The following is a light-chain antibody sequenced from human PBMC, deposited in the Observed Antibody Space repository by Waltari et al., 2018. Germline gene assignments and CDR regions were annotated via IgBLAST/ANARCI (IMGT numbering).Light chain of an antibody. CDR2: MTS. V-gene: IGKV1-5*03. CDR1: QNIGRW. Sequence: DIQMTQSPSTLSASVGDRVTITCRASQNIGRWLAWYQQKPGKAPKLLIYMTSKLETGVPLGFSGSGSGTDFTLTINSLQPDDFATYFCKHFDTYAYTFGQGTKLDIQ. CDR3: KHFDTYAYT. J-gene: IGKJ2*01.